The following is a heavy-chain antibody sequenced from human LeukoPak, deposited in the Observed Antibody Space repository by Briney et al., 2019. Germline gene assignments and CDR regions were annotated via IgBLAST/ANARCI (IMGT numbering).Heavy chain of an antibody. CDR2: ISGYNGNT. CDR1: GYKFINYG. V-gene: IGHV1-18*01. D-gene: IGHD6-13*01. CDR3: ARDYWMAAASIFHF. Sequence: EASVKVSCKASGYKFINYGISWVRQAPGQGLEWMGWISGYNGNTKYAEKFQGRVTMTTDTSTSTAYMELRSLTSDDTAIYYCARDYWMAAASIFHFWGQGTLVTVSS. J-gene: IGHJ4*02.